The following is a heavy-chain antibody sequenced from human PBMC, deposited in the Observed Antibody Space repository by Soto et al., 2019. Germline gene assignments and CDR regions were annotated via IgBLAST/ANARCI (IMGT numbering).Heavy chain of an antibody. Sequence: ASVKVSCKASGGTFTSYDINWVRQATGQGLEWMGWMNPNSGNTGYAQKFQGRVTMTRNTSISTAYMELSSLRSEDTAVYYCARALVVVVAATPHDAFDIWGQGTMVTVSS. CDR3: ARALVVVVAATPHDAFDI. V-gene: IGHV1-8*01. D-gene: IGHD2-15*01. CDR2: MNPNSGNT. J-gene: IGHJ3*02. CDR1: GGTFTSYD.